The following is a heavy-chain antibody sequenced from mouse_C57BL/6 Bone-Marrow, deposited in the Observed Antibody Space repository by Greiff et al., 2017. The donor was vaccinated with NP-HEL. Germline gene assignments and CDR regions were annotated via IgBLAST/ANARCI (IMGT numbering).Heavy chain of an antibody. J-gene: IGHJ1*03. V-gene: IGHV1-55*01. CDR1: GYTFTSYW. Sequence: VQLQQPGAELVKPGASVKMSCKASGYTFTSYWITWVKQRPGQGLEWIGDIYPGCGSTNYNEKFQSTATLTVDPSSSTAYMQLSSLTSEDTAVYYCARVKFYYYGSSDLDWYFDVWGTGTTVTVSS. D-gene: IGHD1-1*01. CDR3: ARVKFYYYGSSDLDWYFDV. CDR2: IYPGCGST.